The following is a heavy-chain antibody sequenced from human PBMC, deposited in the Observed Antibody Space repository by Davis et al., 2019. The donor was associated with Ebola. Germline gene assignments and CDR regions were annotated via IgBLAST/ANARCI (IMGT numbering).Heavy chain of an antibody. CDR2: ISAYNGNT. V-gene: IGHV1-18*01. Sequence: AASVKVSCKASGGTFSSYAISWVRQAPGQGLEWMGWISAYNGNTNYAQKLQGRVTMTTDTSTSTAYMELRSLRSDDTAVYYCARGLSIAAAHYYYYGMDVWGQGTTVTVSS. CDR3: ARGLSIAAAHYYYYGMDV. D-gene: IGHD6-13*01. J-gene: IGHJ6*02. CDR1: GGTFSSYA.